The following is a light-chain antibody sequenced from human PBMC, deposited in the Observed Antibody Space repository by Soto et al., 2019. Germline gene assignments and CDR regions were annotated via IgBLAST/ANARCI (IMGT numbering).Light chain of an antibody. CDR2: EVS. CDR1: SSDVGGYKY. V-gene: IGLV2-14*01. J-gene: IGLJ2*01. Sequence: QSALTQPASVSGSHGQSITISCTGTSSDVGGYKYVSWYQQHPGKVPKLMIYEVSNRPSGVSNRFSGSKSGNTASLSISGLQAEDEAEYYCSSYTRSTTLNVLFGGGTQLTV. CDR3: SSYTRSTTLNVL.